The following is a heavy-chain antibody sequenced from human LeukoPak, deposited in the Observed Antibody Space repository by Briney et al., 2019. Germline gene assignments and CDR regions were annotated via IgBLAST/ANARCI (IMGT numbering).Heavy chain of an antibody. CDR3: AKGLQDYGDCNDY. J-gene: IGHJ4*02. V-gene: IGHV3-21*01. Sequence: GGSLRLSCAASGFTFSSYSMNWVRQAPGKGLEWVSSISSSSSYIYYADSVKGRFTISRDNAKNSLYLQMNSLRAEDTAVYYCAKGLQDYGDCNDYWGQGTLVTVSS. CDR2: ISSSSSYI. D-gene: IGHD4-17*01. CDR1: GFTFSSYS.